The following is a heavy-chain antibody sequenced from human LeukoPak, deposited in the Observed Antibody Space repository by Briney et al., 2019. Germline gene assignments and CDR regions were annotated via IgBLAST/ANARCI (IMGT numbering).Heavy chain of an antibody. Sequence: GASVEVSCKASGGTFSSYAISWVRQAPGQGLEWMGRIIPILGIANYAQKFQGRVTITADKSTSTAYMELSSLRSEDTAVYYCAREQSGIVGATTDAFDIWGQGTMVTVSS. CDR1: GGTFSSYA. V-gene: IGHV1-69*04. J-gene: IGHJ3*02. D-gene: IGHD1-26*01. CDR2: IIPILGIA. CDR3: AREQSGIVGATTDAFDI.